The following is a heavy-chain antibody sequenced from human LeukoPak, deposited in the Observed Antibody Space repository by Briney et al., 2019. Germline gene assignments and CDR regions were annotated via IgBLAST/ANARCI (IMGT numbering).Heavy chain of an antibody. CDR3: ARGPYDSSGYWDY. D-gene: IGHD3-22*01. CDR2: ISSSSYI. V-gene: IGHV3-21*01. CDR1: GFTFSSYS. Sequence: PGGSLRLSCAATGFTFSSYSMKWVRQAPGKGRVWVSSISSSSYIYYADSVKGRFSISRDNAKNKQYLQMNSPRAEDTAVYYCARGPYDSSGYWDYWGQGTLVTVSS. J-gene: IGHJ4*02.